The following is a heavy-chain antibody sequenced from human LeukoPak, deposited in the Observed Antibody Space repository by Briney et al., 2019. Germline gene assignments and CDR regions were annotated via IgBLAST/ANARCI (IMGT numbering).Heavy chain of an antibody. J-gene: IGHJ4*02. CDR2: ISSSGSTI. CDR3: ARDIVVVVAAAAEWTFDY. V-gene: IGHV3-11*01. Sequence: GGSLRLSCAASGFTFSDYYMSWIRQAPGKGLEWVSYISSSGSTIYYADSVKGRFTISRDNAKNSLYLQMNSLRAEDTAVYYCARDIVVVVAAAAEWTFDYWGQGTLVTVSS. D-gene: IGHD2-15*01. CDR1: GFTFSDYY.